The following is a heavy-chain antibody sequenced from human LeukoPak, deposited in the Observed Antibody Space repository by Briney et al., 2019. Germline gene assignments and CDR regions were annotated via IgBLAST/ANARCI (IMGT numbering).Heavy chain of an antibody. CDR1: GFTFSDYY. V-gene: IGHV3-11*01. Sequence: GGSLRLSCAASGFTFSDYYMGWIRQAPGKGLEWVSYISSSTNTIYYADSVKGRFTISRDNAKNSLYLQMINLRAEDTAVYYCARVLSRGGWALDYWGQGTLVTVSS. D-gene: IGHD6-19*01. CDR2: ISSSTNTI. J-gene: IGHJ4*02. CDR3: ARVLSRGGWALDY.